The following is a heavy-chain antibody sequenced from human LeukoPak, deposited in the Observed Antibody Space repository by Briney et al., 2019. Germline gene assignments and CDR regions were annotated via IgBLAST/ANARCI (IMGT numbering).Heavy chain of an antibody. J-gene: IGHJ4*02. D-gene: IGHD2-21*02. CDR1: GDSISNTIYY. CDR3: ARGPPYIVVVTAIGFFDY. V-gene: IGHV4-39*01. Sequence: SETLSLTCTVSGDSISNTIYYWGWIRQPPGKGLEWIGTIYYSGSTYYNPSLKSRVTMSVDTSKNQFSLKLSSVTAADTAVYYCARGPPYIVVVTAIGFFDYWGQGTLVTVSS. CDR2: IYYSGST.